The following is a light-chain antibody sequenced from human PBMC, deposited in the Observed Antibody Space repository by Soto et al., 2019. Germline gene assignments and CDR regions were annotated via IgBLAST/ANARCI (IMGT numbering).Light chain of an antibody. J-gene: IGKJ5*01. CDR3: QQRSNWPPLT. V-gene: IGKV3-11*01. CDR1: QSVNNY. Sequence: EVVLTQSPANLSMSPGERATLSCRASQSVNNYLAWYQQKPGQPPRLLNYDASNRATGIPARFSGSGSGTDFTLTISSLEPEDFAVYYCQQRSNWPPLTVGQGTRLEI. CDR2: DAS.